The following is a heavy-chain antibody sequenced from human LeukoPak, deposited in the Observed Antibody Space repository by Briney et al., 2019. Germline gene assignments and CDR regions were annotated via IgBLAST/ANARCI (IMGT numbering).Heavy chain of an antibody. J-gene: IGHJ4*02. CDR2: VSTTGAST. D-gene: IGHD4-23*01. Sequence: GGSLRLSCEASGFTFHTYAMSWIRQAPGKGLEWVSAVSTTGASTYYADSVKGRFTISRDNSKNTLSLQMDSLRVEDTALYYCAKDWTTVVTPKGYYFDSWGEGTLVTVSS. CDR1: GFTFHTYA. CDR3: AKDWTTVVTPKGYYFDS. V-gene: IGHV3-23*01.